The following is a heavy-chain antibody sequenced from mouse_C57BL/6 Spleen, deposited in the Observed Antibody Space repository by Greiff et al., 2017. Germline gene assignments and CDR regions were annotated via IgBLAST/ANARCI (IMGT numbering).Heavy chain of an antibody. V-gene: IGHV1-15*01. CDR1: GYTFTDYE. J-gene: IGHJ4*01. CDR2: IDPETGGT. Sequence: VQLQQSGAELVRPGASVTLSCKASGYTFTDYEMHWVKQTPVHGLEWIGAIDPETGGTAYNQKFKGKAILTADKSSSTAYMELRSLTSEDSAVYYCTRGSFTTEYYYAMDYWGQGTSVTVSS. CDR3: TRGSFTTEYYYAMDY. D-gene: IGHD1-1*01.